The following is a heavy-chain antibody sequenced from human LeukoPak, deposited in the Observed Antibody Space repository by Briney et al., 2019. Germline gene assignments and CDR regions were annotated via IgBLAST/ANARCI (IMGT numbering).Heavy chain of an antibody. CDR3: AKDRANYYGSGSYYTVNWFDP. V-gene: IGHV3-30*02. Sequence: PGGSLRLSCAASGLTFSSYGMHWVRQAPGKGLEWVAFIRYDGSNKYYADSVKGRFTISRDNSKNTLYLQMNSLRAEDTAVYYCAKDRANYYGSGSYYTVNWFDPWGQGTLVTVSS. CDR2: IRYDGSNK. J-gene: IGHJ5*02. CDR1: GLTFSSYG. D-gene: IGHD3-10*01.